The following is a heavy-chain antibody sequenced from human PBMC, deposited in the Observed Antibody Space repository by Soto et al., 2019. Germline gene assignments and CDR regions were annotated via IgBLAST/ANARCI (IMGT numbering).Heavy chain of an antibody. CDR1: GGSISSSSYY. J-gene: IGHJ4*02. CDR2: IYYSGST. V-gene: IGHV4-39*01. Sequence: SETLSLTCTVSGGSISSSSYYWGWIRQPPGKGLEWIGSIYYSGSTYYNPSLKSRVTISVDTSKNQFSLKLSSVTAADTAVYYCARVSGYGDFDYWGQGTLVTVS. CDR3: ARVSGYGDFDY. D-gene: IGHD4-17*01.